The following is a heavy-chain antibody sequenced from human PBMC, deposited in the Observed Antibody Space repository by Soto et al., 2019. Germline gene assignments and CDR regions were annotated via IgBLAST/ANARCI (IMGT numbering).Heavy chain of an antibody. Sequence: QITLKESGPTLVKPTQTLTLTCTFSGFSLSTTRVAVGWIRQPPGKALEWLALIYLDDDKRYSPFLKSRLTITKDTSKNHEVPTMTNIDPVHTATYYCAHSVVAGLGYYFDYWGQGTLVTVSS. J-gene: IGHJ4*02. CDR1: GFSLSTTRVA. V-gene: IGHV2-5*02. CDR2: IYLDDDK. D-gene: IGHD6-19*01. CDR3: AHSVVAGLGYYFDY.